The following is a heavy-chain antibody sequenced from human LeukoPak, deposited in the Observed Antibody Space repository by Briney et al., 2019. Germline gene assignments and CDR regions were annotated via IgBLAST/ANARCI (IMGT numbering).Heavy chain of an antibody. J-gene: IGHJ5*02. CDR3: TRDSGTYNWFDP. CDR1: GFTFSGSA. CDR2: IDKKDKGYATAT. Sequence: GGSLRLSCAASGFTFSGSAIHWVRQSSGKGLEWVGQIDKKDKGYATATAYGESVKGRITISRDDSIKKAYLQIKSLKTEDTALYYCTRDSGTYNWFDPWGQGTLVTVSS. D-gene: IGHD1-26*01. V-gene: IGHV3-73*01.